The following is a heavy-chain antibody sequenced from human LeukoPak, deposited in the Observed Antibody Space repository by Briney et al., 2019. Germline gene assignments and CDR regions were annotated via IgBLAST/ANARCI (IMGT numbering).Heavy chain of an antibody. V-gene: IGHV2-70*11. CDR3: ARTSYSSSSVFFDY. CDR2: IDWDDDT. D-gene: IGHD6-6*01. Sequence: GPTLGDPPQTPTLTCTFSWFSPSTNGMCLGWIRPPPREAPEWLARIDWDDDTYYSTSLKTRLTISKDTSKNQVVLTMINMDPVDTATYYCARTSYSSSSVFFDYWGQGTLVTVSS. J-gene: IGHJ4*02. CDR1: WFSPSTNGMC.